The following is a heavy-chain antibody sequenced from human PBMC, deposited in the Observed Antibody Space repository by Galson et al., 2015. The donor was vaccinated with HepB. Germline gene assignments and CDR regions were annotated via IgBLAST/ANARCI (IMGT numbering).Heavy chain of an antibody. D-gene: IGHD1-26*01. CDR1: GFTFNTYT. CDR2: ISGTGDST. Sequence: SLRLSCAASGFTFNTYTMSWVRQVPGKGLEWVSAISGTGDSTYYADSVKGLFTISRDNSKNMLYLQMNSLRAEDTAVYYCAKPQWEHDSWGQGTLVTVSS. V-gene: IGHV3-23*01. J-gene: IGHJ4*02. CDR3: AKPQWEHDS.